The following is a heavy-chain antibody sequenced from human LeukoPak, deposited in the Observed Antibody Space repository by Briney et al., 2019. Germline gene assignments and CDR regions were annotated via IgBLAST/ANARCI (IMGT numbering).Heavy chain of an antibody. D-gene: IGHD3-16*02. Sequence: GGSLRLSCAASRLTLSSNYMSWVRQAPGKGLEWVSLIYSDGSTYYADSVKGRFTISRDNSKNTLYLQMNSLRAEDTAVYYCARGSSRVTQLSTVWGQGTLVTVSS. J-gene: IGHJ4*02. CDR1: RLTLSSNY. V-gene: IGHV3-53*01. CDR2: IYSDGST. CDR3: ARGSSRVTQLSTV.